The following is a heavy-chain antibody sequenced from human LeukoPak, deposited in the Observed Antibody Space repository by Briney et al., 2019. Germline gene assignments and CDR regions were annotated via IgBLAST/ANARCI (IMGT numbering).Heavy chain of an antibody. J-gene: IGHJ4*02. V-gene: IGHV1-46*01. Sequence: ASVKVSCKASRYTFTSYYMHWVRQAPGQGHEWMGIINPSGGSTSYTQKFQGRVTMTRDTSTRTVYMELSSLRSEDTAVYYCARHAPYYERLTGYRPYYSDCGGQGTLVTVSS. CDR1: RYTFTSYY. CDR2: INPSGGST. D-gene: IGHD3-9*01. CDR3: ARHAPYYERLTGYRPYYSDC.